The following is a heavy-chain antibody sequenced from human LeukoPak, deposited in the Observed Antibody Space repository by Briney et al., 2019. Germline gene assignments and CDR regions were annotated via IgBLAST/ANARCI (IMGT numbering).Heavy chain of an antibody. D-gene: IGHD3-16*01. J-gene: IGHJ3*02. CDR3: ARTLWPYDAFDI. V-gene: IGHV3-30*03. Sequence: PGRSLRLSCAASGFTFSSYGMHWVRQAPGKGLEWVAIMSYNGQITYYADSVKGRFTISRDNAKNSLYLQMNSLRAGDTAVYYCARTLWPYDAFDIWGQGTMVTVSS. CDR1: GFTFSSYG. CDR2: MSYNGQIT.